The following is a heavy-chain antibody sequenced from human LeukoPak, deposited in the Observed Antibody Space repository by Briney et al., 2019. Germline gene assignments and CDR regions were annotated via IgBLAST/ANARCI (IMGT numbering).Heavy chain of an antibody. CDR2: IYLGDSDT. J-gene: IGHJ4*02. CDR1: GYSFSTYW. D-gene: IGHD6-19*01. CDR3: ARSGGSGWDEGSDY. V-gene: IGHV5-51*03. Sequence: PGESLKISCKGSGYSFSTYWIAWVRQMPGKGLEWMGIIYLGDSDTRYSPSFQGQVTISADRSISTAYLQWSSLKASDTATYYCARSGGSGWDEGSDYWGQGTLVTVSS.